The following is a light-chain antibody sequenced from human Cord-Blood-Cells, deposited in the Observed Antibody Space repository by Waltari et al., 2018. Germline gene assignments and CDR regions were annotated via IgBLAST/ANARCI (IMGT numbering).Light chain of an antibody. Sequence: AIQMTQSPSSLSASVGDSVTITCRARLGIRNDLGWYQEKPGKAPKRLIYAASSLQSGVPSRFSGSGSGTDFTLTISSLQPEDFATYYCLQDYNYPRAFGPGAKVDSK. CDR3: LQDYNYPRA. J-gene: IGKJ3*01. CDR1: LGIRND. CDR2: AAS. V-gene: IGKV1-6*01.